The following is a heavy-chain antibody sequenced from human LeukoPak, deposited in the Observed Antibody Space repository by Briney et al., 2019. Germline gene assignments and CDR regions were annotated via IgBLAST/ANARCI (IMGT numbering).Heavy chain of an antibody. CDR1: RGTFSSYA. D-gene: IGHD1-26*01. CDR3: ARGLLSGSYVFDY. Sequence: GASVKVSCKASRGTFSSYAISWVRQAPGQGLEWMGGIIPIFGTANYAQKFQGRVTITADESTSTAYMELSSLRSEDTAVYYCARGLLSGSYVFDYWGQGTLVTVSS. J-gene: IGHJ4*02. CDR2: IIPIFGTA. V-gene: IGHV1-69*01.